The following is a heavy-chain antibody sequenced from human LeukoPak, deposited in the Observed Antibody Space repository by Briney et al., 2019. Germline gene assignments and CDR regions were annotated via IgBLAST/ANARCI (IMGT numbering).Heavy chain of an antibody. V-gene: IGHV1-69*05. CDR2: IIPIFGTA. J-gene: IGHJ6*03. D-gene: IGHD1-26*01. Sequence: SVKVSCKASGGTFSSYAISWVRQSPGQGLEWMGGIIPIFGTANYAQKFLGRVTITTDESTSTAYMELSSLRSEDTAVYYCAIYSGSKDYYYYYMDVWGKGTTVTVSS. CDR1: GGTFSSYA. CDR3: AIYSGSKDYYYYYMDV.